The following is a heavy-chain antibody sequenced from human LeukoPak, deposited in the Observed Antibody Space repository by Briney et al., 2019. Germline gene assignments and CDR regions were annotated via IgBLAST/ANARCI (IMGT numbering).Heavy chain of an antibody. CDR1: GFTFSSYW. J-gene: IGHJ4*02. CDR2: IKQDGSEK. CDR3: ACREVSYDSRAFDY. V-gene: IGHV3-7*03. Sequence: GGSLRLSCAASGFTFSSYWMSWVRQAPGKGLEWVANIKQDGSEKYYVDSVKGRFTISRDNAKNSLYLQMNSLRAEDTAVYYCACREVSYDSRAFDYWGQGTLVTVSS. D-gene: IGHD3-22*01.